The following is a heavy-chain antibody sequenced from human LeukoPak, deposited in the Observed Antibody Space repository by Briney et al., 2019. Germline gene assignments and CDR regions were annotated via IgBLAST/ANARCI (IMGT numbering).Heavy chain of an antibody. J-gene: IGHJ3*02. V-gene: IGHV4-4*07. CDR2: IYTSGST. Sequence: SETLSLTCTVSGGSISSYYWSWIRQPAGKGLEWIGRIYTSGSTNYNPSLKSRVNMSVDTSKNQFSLKLSSVTAADTAVYYCARDRIQIPAATDDAFDIWGQGIMVTVSS. CDR1: GGSISSYY. CDR3: ARDRIQIPAATDDAFDI. D-gene: IGHD2-2*01.